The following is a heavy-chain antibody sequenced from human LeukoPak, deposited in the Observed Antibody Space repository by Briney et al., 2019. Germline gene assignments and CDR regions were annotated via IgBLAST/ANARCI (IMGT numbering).Heavy chain of an antibody. V-gene: IGHV1-18*01. Sequence: GASVKVSCKASGYTFISYGISWVRQAPGQGLEWMGWISAYNGNTNYAQKLQGRVTMTTDTSTSTAYMELRSLRSDDTAVYYCARVVSPYSGSYYETAAEYFQHWGQGTLVTVSS. CDR3: ARVVSPYSGSYYETAAEYFQH. J-gene: IGHJ1*01. D-gene: IGHD1-26*01. CDR1: GYTFISYG. CDR2: ISAYNGNT.